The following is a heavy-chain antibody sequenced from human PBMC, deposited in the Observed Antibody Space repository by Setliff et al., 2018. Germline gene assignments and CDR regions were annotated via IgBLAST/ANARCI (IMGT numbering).Heavy chain of an antibody. Sequence: PGESLKISCKGSGYSFTRYWIGWVRQMPGKGLEWMGIIYPGDSDTRYSPSFQGQVTISADKSISTAYLQWSSLKAEDTAVYYCTRDIVVFTDIDYYYSGMDVWGQGTAVTVSS. CDR2: IYPGDSDT. CDR3: TRDIVVFTDIDYYYSGMDV. CDR1: GYSFTRYW. V-gene: IGHV5-51*01. J-gene: IGHJ6*02. D-gene: IGHD2-21*01.